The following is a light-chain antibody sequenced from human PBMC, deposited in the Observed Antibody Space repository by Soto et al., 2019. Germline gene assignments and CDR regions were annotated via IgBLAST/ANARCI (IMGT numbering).Light chain of an antibody. J-gene: IGKJ1*01. Sequence: EIVMTQSPATLSVSPGERATLSCRASQSVSNNLAWYQQKPGQAPRLLIYGASTRATGIPARFSGSGSGTEFTLTISSLQSEDFAVYFCQQYADWPKTFGQGTKVDIK. CDR3: QQYADWPKT. CDR1: QSVSNN. CDR2: GAS. V-gene: IGKV3-15*01.